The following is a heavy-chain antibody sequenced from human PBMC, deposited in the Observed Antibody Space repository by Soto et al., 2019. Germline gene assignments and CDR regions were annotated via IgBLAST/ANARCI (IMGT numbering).Heavy chain of an antibody. CDR1: GGTFSSYA. J-gene: IGHJ1*01. CDR3: ARNSYETHSFQH. V-gene: IGHV1-69*12. CDR2: ITPIFGTA. Sequence: QVQLVQSGAEVKKPGSSVKVSCKASGGTFSSYAISWVRQAPGQGLEWMGGITPIFGTANYAQKFPGRVTITADEPTSTASMELSSLRSEDTAVYYCARNSYETHSFQHWGQGTLVTVSS. D-gene: IGHD5-18*01.